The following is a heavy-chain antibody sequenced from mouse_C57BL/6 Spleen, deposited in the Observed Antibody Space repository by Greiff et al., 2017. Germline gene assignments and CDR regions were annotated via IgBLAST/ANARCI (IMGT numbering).Heavy chain of an antibody. J-gene: IGHJ2*01. V-gene: IGHV1-50*01. D-gene: IGHD3-2*02. CDR1: GYTFTSYW. CDR3: ASSGLLEY. Sequence: QVQLKQPGAELVKPGASVKLSCKASGYTFTSYWMPWVKQRPGQGLEWIGEIDPSDGYTNYNKKFKGKATLTVDTSSSTAYMQLSSLTSEDSAVYSCASSGLLEYWGQGTTLTVAS. CDR2: IDPSDGYT.